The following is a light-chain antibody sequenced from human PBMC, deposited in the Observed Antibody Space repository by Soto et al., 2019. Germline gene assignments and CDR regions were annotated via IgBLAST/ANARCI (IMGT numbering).Light chain of an antibody. CDR1: SSDVGGYNY. V-gene: IGLV2-14*01. CDR2: EVS. Sequence: QSVLTQPASVSGSPGQSITISCTGTSSDVGGYNYVSWYQQHPDKAPKLMIYEVSNRPSGVSNRFSGSKSGNTASLTISGLQAEDEADYYCSSYTSRSTVIFGGGTKLTVL. CDR3: SSYTSRSTVI. J-gene: IGLJ2*01.